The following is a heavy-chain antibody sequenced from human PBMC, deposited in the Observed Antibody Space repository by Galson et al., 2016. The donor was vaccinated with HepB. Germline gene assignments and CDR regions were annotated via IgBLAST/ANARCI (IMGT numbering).Heavy chain of an antibody. V-gene: IGHV3-33*01. CDR1: GFTFSSYG. J-gene: IGHJ5*02. CDR2: IWHDGSNK. CDR3: AREVGYSYVVTINWFDP. D-gene: IGHD5-18*01. Sequence: SLRLSCAASGFTFSSYGMHWVRQAPGKGLEWVAVIWHDGSNKNYADSVKGRFTISRDNSKNTVYLQMNSLRADDTAVYYCAREVGYSYVVTINWFDPWGQGTLVTVSS.